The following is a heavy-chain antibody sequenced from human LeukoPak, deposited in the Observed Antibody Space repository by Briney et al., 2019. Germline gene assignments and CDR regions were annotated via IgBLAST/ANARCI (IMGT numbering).Heavy chain of an antibody. J-gene: IGHJ4*02. CDR2: IRSKANSYAT. D-gene: IGHD2-21*01. CDR3: TTKRFPFDY. Sequence: GGSLRLSCAASGFTFSGSAMHWVRQASGKGLEWVDRIRSKANSYATAYAASVKGRFTISRDDSKNTAYLQMNSLKTEDTAVYYCTTKRFPFDYWGQGTLVTVSS. V-gene: IGHV3-73*01. CDR1: GFTFSGSA.